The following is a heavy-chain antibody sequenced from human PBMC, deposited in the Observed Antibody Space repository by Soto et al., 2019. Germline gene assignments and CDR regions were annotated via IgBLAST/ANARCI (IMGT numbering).Heavy chain of an antibody. CDR1: GGSISSSSYY. D-gene: IGHD2-15*01. CDR3: ATIKVGGDLPRAYYYYYGMDV. J-gene: IGHJ6*02. Sequence: SETLSLTCTVSGGSISSSSYYWVWIRQPPGQGLDWIGSIYYSGSTYYNPSLKSRVTISVDTSKNQFSLKLSSVTAADTAVYYCATIKVGGDLPRAYYYYYGMDVWGQGTTVTVSS. V-gene: IGHV4-39*01. CDR2: IYYSGST.